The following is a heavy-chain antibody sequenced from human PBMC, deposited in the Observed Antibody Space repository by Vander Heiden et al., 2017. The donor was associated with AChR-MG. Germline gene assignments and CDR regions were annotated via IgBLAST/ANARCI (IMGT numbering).Heavy chain of an antibody. J-gene: IGHJ4*02. D-gene: IGHD6-13*01. V-gene: IGHV1-69*01. CDR2: ISPSFGTA. CDR3: ARVARVAAAGNFDY. CDR1: GGTFSSYA. Sequence: QVQLVQSGAEVKKPGSSVKVSCKASGGTFSSYAISWVRQAPGQGLEWMGGISPSFGTANYAQKFQGRVTITADESTSTAYMELSSLRSEDTAVYYCARVARVAAAGNFDYWGQGTLVTVSS.